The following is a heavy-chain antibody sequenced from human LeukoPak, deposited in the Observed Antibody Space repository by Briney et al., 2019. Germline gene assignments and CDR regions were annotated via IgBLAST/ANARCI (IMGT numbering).Heavy chain of an antibody. CDR3: ARHIDGFDI. CDR1: GGSISSGGYY. Sequence: SETLSLTCTVSGGSISSGGYYWSWIRQPPGKGLEWIGSIYYSGSTYYDPSLKSRVTISVDTSKNQFSLKLSSVTAADTAVYYCARHIDGFDIWGQGTMVTVSS. V-gene: IGHV4-39*01. CDR2: IYYSGST. J-gene: IGHJ3*02.